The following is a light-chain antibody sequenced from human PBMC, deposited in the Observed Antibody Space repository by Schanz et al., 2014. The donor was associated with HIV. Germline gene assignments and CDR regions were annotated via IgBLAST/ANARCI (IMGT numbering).Light chain of an antibody. CDR1: SSNIGTYDL. CDR2: EDY. J-gene: IGLJ2*01. V-gene: IGLV2-8*01. Sequence: QSALTQPASVSGSPGQSITISCTGTSSNIGTYDLVSWYQQHPGKAPKVIIYEDYKRPSGVPDRFSGSKSGNTASLTVSGLQDEDEADYYCSSYAGSNNLVVFGGGTKLTVL. CDR3: SSYAGSNNLVV.